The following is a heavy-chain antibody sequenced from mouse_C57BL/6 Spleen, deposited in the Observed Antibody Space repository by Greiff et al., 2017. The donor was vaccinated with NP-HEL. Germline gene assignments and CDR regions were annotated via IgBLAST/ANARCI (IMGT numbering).Heavy chain of an antibody. V-gene: IGHV1-69*01. CDR3: ARSGNYEYAMDY. D-gene: IGHD2-1*01. J-gene: IGHJ4*01. Sequence: QVQLQQPGAELVMPGASVKLSCKASGYTFTSYWMHWVKQRPGQGLEWIGEIDPSDSYTNYNQKFKGKSTLTVDKSSRTAYMQLSSLTSEDSAVYYCARSGNYEYAMDYWGQGTSVTVSS. CDR1: GYTFTSYW. CDR2: IDPSDSYT.